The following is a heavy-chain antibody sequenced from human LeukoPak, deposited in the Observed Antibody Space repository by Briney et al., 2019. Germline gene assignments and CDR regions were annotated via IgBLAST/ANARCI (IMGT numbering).Heavy chain of an antibody. J-gene: IGHJ4*02. CDR2: LKSKTDGGAT. CDR3: ALSLVYCGGDCYS. V-gene: IGHV3-15*07. Sequence: GESLRLSCTTSGFNFNNAWMNWVRQAPGKGLEWVGRLKSKTDGGATVYAAPVKGRFTISRDDSKNTLYLQMNSLKTEDTAVYYCALSLVYCGGDCYSWGQGTLVTVSS. CDR1: GFNFNNAW. D-gene: IGHD2-21*02.